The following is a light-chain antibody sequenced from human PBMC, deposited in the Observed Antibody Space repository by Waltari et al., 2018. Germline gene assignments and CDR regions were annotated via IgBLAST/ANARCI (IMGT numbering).Light chain of an antibody. CDR2: DAS. CDR1: QCVSIY. J-gene: IGKJ4*01. Sequence: EIALTQSPATLSLSPAERATLPCRASQCVSIYLAWYQQNSGQAPRLPIYDASNRATGIPARFSGGGSGTDFTLTISSLEPEDFAVYYCQQRSDWLLTFGGGTKVEIK. V-gene: IGKV3-11*01. CDR3: QQRSDWLLT.